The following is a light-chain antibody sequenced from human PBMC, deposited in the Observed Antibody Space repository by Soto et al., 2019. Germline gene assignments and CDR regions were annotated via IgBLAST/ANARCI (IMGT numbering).Light chain of an antibody. J-gene: IGKJ2*01. CDR2: GAS. Sequence: EMVLTQSPGTLSLSPGERATLSCRASQSVSSSYLAWYQQKPGQAPRLLIYGASSRATGIPDRFSGSGSGTDFTLTISILEPEDFAVYYCQQYGSSPYTFSPGTKLEIK. CDR3: QQYGSSPYT. V-gene: IGKV3-20*01. CDR1: QSVSSSY.